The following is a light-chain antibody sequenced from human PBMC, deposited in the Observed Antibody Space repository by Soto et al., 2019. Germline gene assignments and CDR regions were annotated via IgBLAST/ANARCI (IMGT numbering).Light chain of an antibody. J-gene: IGKJ2*01. V-gene: IGKV3-15*01. CDR3: QQYNHWPSYT. CDR2: GAS. CDR1: QSVSSN. Sequence: EIVMTQSPATLSVSPGERATLSCRASQSVSSNLAWYQQKPGQAPRLLIYGASTRATGIPARFSGSGSGTEFTLTISSLQSEAFAVYYCQQYNHWPSYTFGQGTKLEIK.